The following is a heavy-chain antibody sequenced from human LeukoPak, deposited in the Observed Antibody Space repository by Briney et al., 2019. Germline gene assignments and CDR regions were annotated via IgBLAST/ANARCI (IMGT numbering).Heavy chain of an antibody. D-gene: IGHD6-13*01. CDR3: ALHYAAVGNYYYGMDV. CDR1: GYIFTSYW. V-gene: IGHV5-51*01. J-gene: IGHJ6*02. CDR2: IYPGDSDT. Sequence: GESLKISCRASGYIFTSYWLGWVRQTPDKGLEWVGIIYPGDSDTRYSPSFQGQVTISVDKSISTAYLQWSSLKASDTAMYYCALHYAAVGNYYYGMDVWGQGTTVTVSS.